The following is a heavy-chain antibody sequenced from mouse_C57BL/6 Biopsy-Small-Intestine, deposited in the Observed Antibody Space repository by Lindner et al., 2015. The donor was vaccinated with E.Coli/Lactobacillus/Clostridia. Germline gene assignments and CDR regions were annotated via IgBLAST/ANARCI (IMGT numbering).Heavy chain of an antibody. V-gene: IGHV1-81*01. Sequence: SVKVSCKASGGTFNTYAITWVRQAPGQGLEWMGGIIPIFGTGNYGQKFQGRVTITADDSTSTAYMELSSLRSEDTAVYYCARGRGPIYDSLDSWGQGTLVTVSS. CDR2: IIPIFGTG. J-gene: IGHJ4*01. CDR1: GGTFNTYA. CDR3: ARGRGPIYDSLDS. D-gene: IGHD1-3*01.